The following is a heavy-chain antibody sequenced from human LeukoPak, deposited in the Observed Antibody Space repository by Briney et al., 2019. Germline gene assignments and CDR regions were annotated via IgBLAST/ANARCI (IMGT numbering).Heavy chain of an antibody. D-gene: IGHD2-15*01. CDR1: GYTFIDSY. CDR2: IKPNGGGT. CDR3: ATVRDIVVGGGPYYFDY. V-gene: IGHV1-2*02. J-gene: IGHJ4*02. Sequence: ASVKVSCKSSGYTFIDSYIHWVRQAPGQGLEWMGWIKPNGGGTQYAQKFQGRVTMTRDTSITTAYMDLSRLKSDDTAVYYCATVRDIVVGGGPYYFDYWGQGTLVTVSS.